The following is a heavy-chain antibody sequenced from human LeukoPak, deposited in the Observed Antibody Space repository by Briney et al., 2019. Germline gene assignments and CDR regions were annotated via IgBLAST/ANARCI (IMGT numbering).Heavy chain of an antibody. CDR1: GFTFSDYY. V-gene: IGHV3-11*01. CDR2: ISSSGSTI. Sequence: PGGSLRLSCAASGFTFSDYYMSWIRQAPGKGLELVSYISSSGSTIYYADSVKGRFTISRDNAKNSLYLQMNSRRAEDTAVYYCARYARYYDSSGYLRWYFDLWGRGTLVTVSS. D-gene: IGHD3-22*01. J-gene: IGHJ2*01. CDR3: ARYARYYDSSGYLRWYFDL.